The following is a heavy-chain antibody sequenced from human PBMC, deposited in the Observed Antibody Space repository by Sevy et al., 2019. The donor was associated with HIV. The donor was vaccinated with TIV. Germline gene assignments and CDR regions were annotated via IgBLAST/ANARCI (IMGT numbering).Heavy chain of an antibody. CDR2: IYPDDSDT. CDR1: GYTFTSYW. J-gene: IGHJ6*02. D-gene: IGHD4-17*01. V-gene: IGHV5-51*01. CDR3: ARHHASYGVTGYYYYYGLDV. Sequence: GESLKISCRGSGYTFTSYWIGWVRQMPGKGLEWMGIIYPDDSDTGYIPSFQGQVTISADKSISTAYLQWSSLKASDTAMYYCARHHASYGVTGYYYYYGLDVWGQGTTVTVSS.